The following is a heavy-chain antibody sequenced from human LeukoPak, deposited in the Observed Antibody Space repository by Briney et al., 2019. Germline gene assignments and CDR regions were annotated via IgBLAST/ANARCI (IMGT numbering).Heavy chain of an antibody. CDR2: ISEDGSRT. Sequence: GGSLRLSCAASGFSFPDHVMHWVRQAPGKVLEWVSLISEDGSRTYYADSVRGRFTISRDNSKNSLSLQMRSLTAEDTALYFCAKKSGAAGNFDYWGQGTLVTVSS. J-gene: IGHJ4*02. CDR1: GFSFPDHV. CDR3: AKKSGAAGNFDY. V-gene: IGHV3-43*02. D-gene: IGHD6-13*01.